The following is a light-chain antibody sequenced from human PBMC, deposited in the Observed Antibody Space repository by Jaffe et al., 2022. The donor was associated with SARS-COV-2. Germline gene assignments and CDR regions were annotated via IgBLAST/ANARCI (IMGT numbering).Light chain of an antibody. CDR1: SSNIGNNY. V-gene: IGLV1-51*02. CDR3: VTWDSSRGVV. J-gene: IGLJ2*01. CDR2: EDS. Sequence: QSVLTQPPSVSAAPGQKVTISCSGSSSNIGNNYVSWFQQLPGTAPKLLIYEDSKRPSRIPDRFSGSKSGTSATLGITGLQTGDEADYYCVTWDSSRGVVFGGGTKLTVL.